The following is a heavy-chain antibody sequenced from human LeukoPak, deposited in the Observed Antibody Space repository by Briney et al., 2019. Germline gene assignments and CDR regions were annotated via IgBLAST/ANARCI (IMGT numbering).Heavy chain of an antibody. V-gene: IGHV4-59*08. CDR2: IYYSGST. CDR3: ARQRDGYNIFDN. CDR1: GGSISSYY. Sequence: SETLSLTCTVSGGSISSYYWSWIRQPPGKGLEWIGYIYYSGSTSYSPSLKSRVTMSVDTSKNQFSLKLRSVTAADTAVYHCARQRDGYNIFDNWGQGTLVTVSS. J-gene: IGHJ4*02. D-gene: IGHD5-24*01.